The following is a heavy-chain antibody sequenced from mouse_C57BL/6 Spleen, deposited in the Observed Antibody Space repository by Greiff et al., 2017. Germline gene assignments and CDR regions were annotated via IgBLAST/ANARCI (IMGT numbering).Heavy chain of an antibody. CDR1: GYTFTSYW. V-gene: IGHV1-64*01. D-gene: IGHD1-1*01. Sequence: QVQLQQPGAELVMPGASVKLSCKASGYTFTSYWMHWVKQRPGQGLEWIGMIHPNSGRTNYNDKFKSKATLTVAKTSSTAYMQLSSLTSEDSAVYYYASTTLGEAMDYWGKGTSVTVSS. CDR2: IHPNSGRT. CDR3: ASTTLGEAMDY. J-gene: IGHJ4*01.